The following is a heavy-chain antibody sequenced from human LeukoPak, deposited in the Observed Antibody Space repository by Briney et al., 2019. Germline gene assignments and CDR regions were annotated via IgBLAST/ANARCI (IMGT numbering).Heavy chain of an antibody. V-gene: IGHV1-18*01. Sequence: ASVKVSCKASGYTFTSYGISWVRQAPGQGLEWMGWISAYNGNTNYAQKLQGRVTMTTDTSTSTAYMELRSLRSDDTAVYYCAGEGVPAAMMGGAGYMDVWGKGTTVTVSS. CDR1: GYTFTSYG. CDR2: ISAYNGNT. D-gene: IGHD2-2*01. CDR3: AGEGVPAAMMGGAGYMDV. J-gene: IGHJ6*03.